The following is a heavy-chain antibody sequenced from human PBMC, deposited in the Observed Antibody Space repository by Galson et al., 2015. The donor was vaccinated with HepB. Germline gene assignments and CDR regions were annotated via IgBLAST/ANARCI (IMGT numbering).Heavy chain of an antibody. CDR3: AKDRQWIRNNWFDP. CDR2: ISGSGGNT. V-gene: IGHV3-23*01. J-gene: IGHJ5*02. CDR1: GFTFSSNY. Sequence: SLRLSCAASGFTFSSNYLSWVRQAPGQGLEWVSAISGSGGNTYFTHSVKGRFTISRDTSTNTMYLHMNSLRAEDTAVYYCAKDRQWIRNNWFDPWGQGTLVTVSS. D-gene: IGHD5-12*01.